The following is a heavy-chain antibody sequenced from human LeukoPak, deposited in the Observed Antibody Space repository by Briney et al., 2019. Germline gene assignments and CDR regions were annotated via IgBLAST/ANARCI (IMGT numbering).Heavy chain of an antibody. CDR3: ATSTLRRDAFDI. CDR1: GFTFSSYA. V-gene: IGHV3-30-3*01. J-gene: IGHJ3*02. CDR2: ISYDGSNK. Sequence: GRSLRLSCAASGFTFSSYAMHWVRQAPGKGLEWVVVISYDGSNKYYADSVKGRFTISRDNSKSALYLQMNSLRAEDTAVYYCATSTLRRDAFDIWGQGTMVTVSS. D-gene: IGHD2-15*01.